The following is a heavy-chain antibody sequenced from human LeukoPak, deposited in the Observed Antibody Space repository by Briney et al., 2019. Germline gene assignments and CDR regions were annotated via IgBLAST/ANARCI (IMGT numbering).Heavy chain of an antibody. Sequence: ASVKVSCKASGYTFTNFYMHWVRQVPGQGLEWMGIINPRGGSASSAQKFQGRVTITADESTSTAYMELSSLRSEDTAVYYCARTSREMTTSTGYFDYWGQGTLVTVSS. J-gene: IGHJ4*02. D-gene: IGHD5-24*01. CDR3: ARTSREMTTSTGYFDY. CDR2: INPRGGSA. CDR1: GYTFTNFY. V-gene: IGHV1-46*01.